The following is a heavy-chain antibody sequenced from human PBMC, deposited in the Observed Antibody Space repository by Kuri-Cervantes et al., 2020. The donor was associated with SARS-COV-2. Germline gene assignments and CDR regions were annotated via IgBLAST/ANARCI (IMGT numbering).Heavy chain of an antibody. CDR2: TRNKANSYTT. D-gene: IGHD2-21*01. CDR1: GFTFSDHY. CDR3: ARGRFRDY. J-gene: IGHJ4*02. Sequence: GGSLRLSCAASGFTFSDHYMDWVRQAPGKGLEWVGRTRNKANSYTTEYAASVKGRFTISRDDSKNSLYLQMNSLKTEDTAVYYCARGRFRDYWGQGTLVTVSS. V-gene: IGHV3-72*01.